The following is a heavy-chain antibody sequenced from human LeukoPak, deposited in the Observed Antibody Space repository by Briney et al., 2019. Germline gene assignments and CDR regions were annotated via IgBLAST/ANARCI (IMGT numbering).Heavy chain of an antibody. D-gene: IGHD2-15*01. CDR3: ARGLYCSGGSCYFDY. J-gene: IGHJ4*02. V-gene: IGHV4-4*02. CDR1: GGSISSSTW. Sequence: SGTLSLTCTVSGGSISSSTWWSWVRQPPGKGLEWIGEIYHSGRTNFNPSLKSRVTISVDTSKNQFSLKLSSVTAADTAVYYCARGLYCSGGSCYFDYWGQGTLVTVSS. CDR2: IYHSGRT.